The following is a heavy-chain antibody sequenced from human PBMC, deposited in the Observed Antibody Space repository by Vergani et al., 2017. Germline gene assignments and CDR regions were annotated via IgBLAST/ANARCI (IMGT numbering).Heavy chain of an antibody. V-gene: IGHV3-66*04. CDR2: IYSGGST. D-gene: IGHD5-18*01. CDR1: GFTFSSYA. Sequence: EVQLLESGGGLVQPGGSLRLSCAASGFTFSSYAMSWVRQAPGKGLEWVSVIYSGGSTYYADSVKGRFTISRDNSKNTLYLQMNSLRAEDTAVYYCARQGVAMAPLDYWGQGTLVTVSS. CDR3: ARQGVAMAPLDY. J-gene: IGHJ4*02.